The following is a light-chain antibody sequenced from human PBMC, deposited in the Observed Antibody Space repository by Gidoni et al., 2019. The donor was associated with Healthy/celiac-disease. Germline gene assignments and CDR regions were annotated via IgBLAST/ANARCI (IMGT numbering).Light chain of an antibody. CDR3: QQRNSYPLT. CDR1: QGISSY. Sequence: DFQLPQSPSSLSASVGDRVTITCRASQGISSYFDWYQQKPGKAPKLLIYAASTLQSGVPSRFSGSGSGTEFTLTISSLQPEDFATYYCQQRNSYPLTFGGGTKVEIK. J-gene: IGKJ4*01. CDR2: AAS. V-gene: IGKV1-9*01.